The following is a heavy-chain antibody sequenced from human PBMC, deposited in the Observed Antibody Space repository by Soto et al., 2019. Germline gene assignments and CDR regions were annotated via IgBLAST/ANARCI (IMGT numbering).Heavy chain of an antibody. J-gene: IGHJ4*02. CDR2: IFYSGST. CDR3: ARAQAHHITGPYYFDY. V-gene: IGHV4-61*01. D-gene: IGHD1-20*01. CDR1: GGSVSSGRYY. Sequence: PSETLSLTCTVSGGSVSSGRYYWSWMRQPPGKGLEWIGYIFYSGSTNHNPSLKSRVTISSDTSKNQFSLKLTSVTAADTAVYYCARAQAHHITGPYYFDYWGQGTLVTVSS.